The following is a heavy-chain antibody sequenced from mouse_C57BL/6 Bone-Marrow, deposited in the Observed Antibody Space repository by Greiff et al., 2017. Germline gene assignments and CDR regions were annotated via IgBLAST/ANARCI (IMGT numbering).Heavy chain of an antibody. CDR2: IYPRSGNT. CDR1: GYTFTSYG. V-gene: IGHV1-81*01. J-gene: IGHJ1*03. D-gene: IGHD1-1*01. Sequence: VQLQQSGAELARPGASVKLSCKASGYTFTSYGISWVKQRTGQGLEWIGEIYPRSGNTYYNEKFKGKATLTADKSSSTAYMELRSLTSKESAVYCCTKGDYGSSYGDWYFDVWGTGTTVTVSS. CDR3: TKGDYGSSYGDWYFDV.